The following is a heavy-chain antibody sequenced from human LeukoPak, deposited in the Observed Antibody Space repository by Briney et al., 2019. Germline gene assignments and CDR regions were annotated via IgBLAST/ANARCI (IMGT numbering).Heavy chain of an antibody. Sequence: SETLSLTCTVSGGSISTYYWSWIRQPPGKGLEWIGYIYYRGSTNYNPSLKSRVTILVDASKNQFSLKLSSVTAADTAVYYCARGGYTTGGYWNLDLWGRGTLVTVSS. CDR3: ARGGYTTGGYWNLDL. V-gene: IGHV4-59*01. CDR2: IYYRGST. CDR1: GGSISTYY. J-gene: IGHJ2*01. D-gene: IGHD4-17*01.